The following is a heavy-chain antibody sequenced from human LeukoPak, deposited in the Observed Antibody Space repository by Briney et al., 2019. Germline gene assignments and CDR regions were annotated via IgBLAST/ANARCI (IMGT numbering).Heavy chain of an antibody. V-gene: IGHV3-23*01. D-gene: IGHD3-16*01. CDR2: ISGSGGST. J-gene: IGHJ4*02. CDR1: GFTFRRCG. Sequence: GGSLRLSCAASGFTFRRCGMTWVRQAAGKGLEWVSAISGSGGSTYYAEALTGRFTVSRDNSKNTLYLQMNSLRAEDTALYYCAKGGLRGGTYNDDFWGQGTLVTVSS. CDR3: AKGGLRGGTYNDDF.